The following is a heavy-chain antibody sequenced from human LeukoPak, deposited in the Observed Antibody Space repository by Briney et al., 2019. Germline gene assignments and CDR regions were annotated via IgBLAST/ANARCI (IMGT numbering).Heavy chain of an antibody. J-gene: IGHJ5*02. D-gene: IGHD3-3*01. CDR2: IIPIFGTA. V-gene: IGHV1-69*05. CDR3: ARESYFYYDFFGNWFDP. CDR1: GGTFSSYA. Sequence: GASVKVSCKASGGTFSSYAISWVRQAPGQGLKWMGGIIPIFGTANYAQKFQGRVTITTDESTSTAYMELSSLRSEDTAVYYCARESYFYYDFFGNWFDPWGQGTLVTVSS.